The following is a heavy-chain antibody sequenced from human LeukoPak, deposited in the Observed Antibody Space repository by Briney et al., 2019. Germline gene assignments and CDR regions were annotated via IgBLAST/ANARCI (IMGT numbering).Heavy chain of an antibody. D-gene: IGHD4-17*01. J-gene: IGHJ2*01. CDR2: ISYDGSNK. Sequence: GRSLRLSCAASGLTFSSYGMHWDRQAPGKGLEWVAVISYDGSNKYYADSVKGRFTISRDNSKNTLYLQMNSLRAEDTAVYYCAKDQYGVYLNWYFDLWGRGTLVTVSS. V-gene: IGHV3-30*18. CDR3: AKDQYGVYLNWYFDL. CDR1: GLTFSSYG.